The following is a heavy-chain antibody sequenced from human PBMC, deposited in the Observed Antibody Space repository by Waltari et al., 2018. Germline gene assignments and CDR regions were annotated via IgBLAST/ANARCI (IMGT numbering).Heavy chain of an antibody. CDR2: MTYGGDT. CDR3: ARRSRDSSGHFYSDY. D-gene: IGHD3-22*01. V-gene: IGHV4-39*01. J-gene: IGHJ4*02. Sequence: LQLQESGPGLVKPSETLSLTCSVSGDPISSKTYSWAWIRQPPGEGLEGIATMTYGGDTFYKPSLTIRITLSMDTSKNQFSLVLTSVTAADTAVYYCARRSRDSSGHFYSDYWGQGTLVTVSS. CDR1: GDPISSKTYS.